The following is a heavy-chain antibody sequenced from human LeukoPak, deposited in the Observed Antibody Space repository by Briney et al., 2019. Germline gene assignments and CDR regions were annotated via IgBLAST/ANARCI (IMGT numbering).Heavy chain of an antibody. D-gene: IGHD3-10*01. CDR3: AKDNYYYDTFDI. V-gene: IGHV3-23*01. Sequence: GGSLRLSCAASGFTFSSYAMSWVRQAPGKGLEWVSAISGSGGSTYYADSVKGRFTISRDNSKDTLYLQMNSLRAEDTAVYYCAKDNYYYDTFDIWGQGTMVTVSS. CDR1: GFTFSSYA. CDR2: ISGSGGST. J-gene: IGHJ3*02.